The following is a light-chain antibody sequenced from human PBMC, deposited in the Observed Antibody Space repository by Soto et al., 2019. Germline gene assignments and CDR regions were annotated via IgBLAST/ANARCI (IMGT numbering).Light chain of an antibody. Sequence: QSVLTQPPSASGTPGQRVTISCSGSSSNIGRNTVNWYQQLPGTAPKLLIHSNNQRPSGVPDRFSGSKSGNSASLAISGLHSEDEADYSCATWDDSLNGPVFGGGTKLTVL. CDR2: SNN. CDR3: ATWDDSLNGPV. CDR1: SSNIGRNT. J-gene: IGLJ2*01. V-gene: IGLV1-44*01.